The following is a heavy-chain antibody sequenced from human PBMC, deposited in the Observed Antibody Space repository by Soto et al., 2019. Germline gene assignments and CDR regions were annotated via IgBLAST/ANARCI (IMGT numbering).Heavy chain of an antibody. CDR3: ARDRVESGYPEYFQH. V-gene: IGHV3-53*01. CDR1: GFTVSSNY. J-gene: IGHJ1*01. CDR2: IYSGGST. D-gene: IGHD3-22*01. Sequence: EVQLVESGGGLIQPGGSLGLSCEASGFTVSSNYMSWVRQAPGKGLEWVSVIYSGGSTYYADSVKGRFTISRDNSKNTLYLQMNSLRAEDTAVYYCARDRVESGYPEYFQHWGQGTLVTVSS.